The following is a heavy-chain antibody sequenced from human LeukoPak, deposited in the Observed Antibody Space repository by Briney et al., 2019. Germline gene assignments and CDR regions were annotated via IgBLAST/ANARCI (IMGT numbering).Heavy chain of an antibody. CDR1: GGSISSYY. D-gene: IGHD6-13*01. CDR3: ARAHPIAGWFDP. CDR2: IYTSGST. V-gene: IGHV4-4*07. Sequence: SETLSLTCTVSGGSISSYYWSWIRHPAGKGLEWIGRIYTSGSTNYNPSLKSRVTMSVDTSKNQFSLELSSVTAADRAVYYCARAHPIAGWFDPWGQGTLVTVSS. J-gene: IGHJ5*02.